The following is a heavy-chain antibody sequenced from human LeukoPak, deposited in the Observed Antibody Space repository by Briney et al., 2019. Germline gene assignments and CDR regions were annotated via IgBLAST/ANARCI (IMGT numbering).Heavy chain of an antibody. CDR3: SRSQFDY. Sequence: GGSLRLSCEPSGFPFSSYRMLWVRQAPGKGLVWVSRISGDGTIKTYADFVRGRFTISRDNTKNILYLQMNSLKVEDTATYFCSRSQFDYWGQGVLVTVSP. V-gene: IGHV3-74*03. CDR1: GFPFSSYR. J-gene: IGHJ4*02. CDR2: ISGDGTIK.